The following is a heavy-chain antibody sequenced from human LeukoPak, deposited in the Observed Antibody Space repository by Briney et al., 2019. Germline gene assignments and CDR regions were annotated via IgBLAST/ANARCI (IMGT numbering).Heavy chain of an antibody. Sequence: PSETLSLTCAVYGGSFSGYYWSWIRQPPGKGLEWIGEINHSGSTNYNPSLKSRVTISVDTSKNQFSLKLSSVTAADTAVYCCARKRGYSYGRTYYFDYWGQGTLVTVSS. D-gene: IGHD5-18*01. J-gene: IGHJ4*02. CDR2: INHSGST. V-gene: IGHV4-34*01. CDR1: GGSFSGYY. CDR3: ARKRGYSYGRTYYFDY.